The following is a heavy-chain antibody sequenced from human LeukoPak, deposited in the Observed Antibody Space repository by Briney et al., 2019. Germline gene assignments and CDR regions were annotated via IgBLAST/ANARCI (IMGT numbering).Heavy chain of an antibody. CDR1: GFTFSSYS. Sequence: PGGPLRLSCAASGFTFSSYSMNWVRQAPGKGLEWVSSISSSSSYIYYADSVKGRFTISRDNAKNSLYLQMNSLRAEDTAVYYCASGPDSGRDYWGQGTLVTVSS. J-gene: IGHJ4*02. D-gene: IGHD1-26*01. V-gene: IGHV3-21*01. CDR3: ASGPDSGRDY. CDR2: ISSSSSYI.